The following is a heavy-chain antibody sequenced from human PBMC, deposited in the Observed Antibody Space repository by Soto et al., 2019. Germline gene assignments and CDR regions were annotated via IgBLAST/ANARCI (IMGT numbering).Heavy chain of an antibody. CDR1: GFTFSDYY. D-gene: IGHD5-12*01. CDR3: ARVATTSTRNYYYYGMDV. Sequence: QVQLVESGGGLVKPGGSLRLSCAASGFTFSDYYMSWIRQAPGKGLEWVSYISSSGSTIYYADSVKGRFTISRDNAKKSLYLQMNSLRAEDTAVYYCARVATTSTRNYYYYGMDVWGQGTTVTVSS. V-gene: IGHV3-11*01. J-gene: IGHJ6*02. CDR2: ISSSGSTI.